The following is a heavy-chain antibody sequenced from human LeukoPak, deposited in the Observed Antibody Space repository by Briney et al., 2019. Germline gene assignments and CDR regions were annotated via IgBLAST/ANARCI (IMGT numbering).Heavy chain of an antibody. V-gene: IGHV5-51*01. J-gene: IGHJ4*02. CDR2: IYPGDSDT. Sequence: GESLKISCKVSGYSFTSYWIGWVRQMPGKGLEWMGIIYPGDSDTRYSPSFQGQVTISADKSISTAYLQWSSLKDSDTAMYYCARHPDYYGSGSYYPLFDYWGQGTLVTVSS. CDR1: GYSFTSYW. CDR3: ARHPDYYGSGSYYPLFDY. D-gene: IGHD3-10*01.